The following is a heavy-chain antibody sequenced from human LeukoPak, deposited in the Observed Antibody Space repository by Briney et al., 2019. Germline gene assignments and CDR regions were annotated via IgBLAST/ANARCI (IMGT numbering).Heavy chain of an antibody. CDR3: ASPGGDGYHPDY. CDR2: ISYDGSNK. CDR1: GFTFSSYA. J-gene: IGHJ4*02. V-gene: IGHV3-30-3*01. Sequence: PGGSLRLSCAASGFTFSSYAMHWVRRAPGKGLEWVAVISYDGSNKYYADSVKGRFTISRDNSKNTLYLQMNSLRAEDTAVYYCASPGGDGYHPDYGGQGTVVTVSS. D-gene: IGHD5-24*01.